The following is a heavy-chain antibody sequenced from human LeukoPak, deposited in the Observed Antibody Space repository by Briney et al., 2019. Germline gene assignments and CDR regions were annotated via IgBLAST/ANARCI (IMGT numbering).Heavy chain of an antibody. V-gene: IGHV4-4*07. D-gene: IGHD6-13*01. J-gene: IGHJ4*02. Sequence: PSETLSLTCTVSGGSISSYYWSWIRQPAGKGLEWIGRIYTSGSSNYNPSLKSRVTMSVDTSKNQCSLKLGSVTAADTAVYYCAGEAAEQQRAFDYWGRGTLVTVSS. CDR1: GGSISSYY. CDR3: AGEAAEQQRAFDY. CDR2: IYTSGSS.